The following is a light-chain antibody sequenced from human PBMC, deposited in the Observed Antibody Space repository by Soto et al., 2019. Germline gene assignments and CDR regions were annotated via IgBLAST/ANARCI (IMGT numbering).Light chain of an antibody. CDR3: QLRSSWPPYT. J-gene: IGKJ2*01. V-gene: IGKV3-11*01. CDR1: QNVGTY. CDR2: DAS. Sequence: EIVLTQSPATLSLSPGEGASLSCRASQNVGTYMAWYQHKPGQAPRLLIYDASKRATGIPARFSGSGSGTNFTFTISSLEPADFALYFCQLRSSWPPYTFAQGTKLGIK.